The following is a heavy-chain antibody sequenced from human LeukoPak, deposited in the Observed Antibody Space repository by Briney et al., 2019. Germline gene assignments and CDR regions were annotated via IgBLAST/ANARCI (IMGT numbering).Heavy chain of an antibody. D-gene: IGHD3-10*02. CDR3: AELGITMIGGV. V-gene: IGHV3-7*01. CDR1: GFTFGSYW. J-gene: IGHJ6*04. Sequence: GGSLRLSCAASGFTFGSYWMRWVRQAPGKGLEWVANIKQDGSQKNYVDSVKGRFTIFRDNSKNSLNLQMNSLRAEDTAVYYCAELGITMIGGVWGKGTTVTISS. CDR2: IKQDGSQK.